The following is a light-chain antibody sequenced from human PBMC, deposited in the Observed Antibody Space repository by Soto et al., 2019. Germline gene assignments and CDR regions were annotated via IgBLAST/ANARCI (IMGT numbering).Light chain of an antibody. V-gene: IGKV1-39*01. CDR1: QIISSF. CDR3: QQSYNVPLT. Sequence: DIQMTQSPSTLSASVGDRVTISCRASQIISSFLNWYQQKPGKAPKLLIFLASSLQSGVPSRFSGSGSGADFTLTISSLQPEDFATYYCQQSYNVPLTFGQGTKVDIX. J-gene: IGKJ1*01. CDR2: LAS.